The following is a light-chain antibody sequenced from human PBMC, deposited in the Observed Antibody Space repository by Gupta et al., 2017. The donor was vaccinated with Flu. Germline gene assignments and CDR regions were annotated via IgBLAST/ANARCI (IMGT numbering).Light chain of an antibody. CDR3: YSSVNSISGCYV. Sequence: QSVLTQPPSVSGAPGQRVTISCTGSSSNIGAGYDVHWYHQLPATAPKLLIECNSNRPSGVPDRFSCANSCTSASPVINGLQAEDEADDYCYSSVNSISGCYVFGGGTQMTVL. J-gene: IGLJ2*01. V-gene: IGLV1-40*01. CDR2: CNS. CDR1: SSNIGAGYD.